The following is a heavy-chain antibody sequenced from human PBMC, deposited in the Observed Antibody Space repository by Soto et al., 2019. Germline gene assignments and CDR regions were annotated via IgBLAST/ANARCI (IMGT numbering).Heavy chain of an antibody. D-gene: IGHD3-22*01. Sequence: QVQLVQSGAEVKKPGASVKVSCKASGYTFTSYYMHWVRQAPGQGLEWMGIINPSGGSTSYAQKFQGRVTMTRDTSTSTVYMELSSLRSEDTAVYYCARDFIPGDSSGYYSYYYYYGMDVWGQGTTVTVSS. CDR1: GYTFTSYY. CDR3: ARDFIPGDSSGYYSYYYYYGMDV. J-gene: IGHJ6*02. CDR2: INPSGGST. V-gene: IGHV1-46*01.